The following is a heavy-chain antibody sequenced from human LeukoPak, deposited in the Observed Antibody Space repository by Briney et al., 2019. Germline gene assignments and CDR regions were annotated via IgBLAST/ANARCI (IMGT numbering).Heavy chain of an antibody. D-gene: IGHD6-13*01. V-gene: IGHV4-31*03. J-gene: IGHJ4*02. Sequence: SETLSLTCTVSFASISSGGYYWTWIRQHPEKGLKWIGYIFDSGNIYYNPSLKSRLTISVDTSENQFSLKLTSVTAADTAIYYCASSYSNSWYDYWGQGILVTVSS. CDR3: ASSYSNSWYDY. CDR2: IFDSGNI. CDR1: FASISSGGYY.